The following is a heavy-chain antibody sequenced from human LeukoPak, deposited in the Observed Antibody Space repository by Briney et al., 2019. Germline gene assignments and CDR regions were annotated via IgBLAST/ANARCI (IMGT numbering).Heavy chain of an antibody. CDR3: ARHGDNSYYFDY. D-gene: IGHD4-23*01. Sequence: PSETLSLTCTVSGDSISSGTNYWGWIRQPPGKGLEWIGNIYYSGNTYYNPSLKSRVTISVDTSKNQFSLKLSSVTAADTAVYYCARHGDNSYYFDYWGQGALVTVSS. CDR1: GDSISSGTNY. CDR2: IYYSGNT. V-gene: IGHV4-39*07. J-gene: IGHJ4*02.